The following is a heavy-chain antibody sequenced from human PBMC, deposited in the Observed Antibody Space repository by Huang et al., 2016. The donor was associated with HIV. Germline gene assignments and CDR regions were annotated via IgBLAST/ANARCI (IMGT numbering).Heavy chain of an antibody. CDR1: GFRFNDYN. CDR2: ISKNGGT. V-gene: IGHV3-21*01. J-gene: IGHJ4*02. D-gene: IGHD6-19*01. CDR3: ARRAAVIGMDY. Sequence: EVQLVESGGGLVKVGGSLRLSCVASGFRFNDYNINWVRQAPGKGLEGGSSISKNGGTHYGDAVRGRFTISRDNANKSVYLQMNSLRAEDTAVYYCARRAAVIGMDYWGQGALVTVSS.